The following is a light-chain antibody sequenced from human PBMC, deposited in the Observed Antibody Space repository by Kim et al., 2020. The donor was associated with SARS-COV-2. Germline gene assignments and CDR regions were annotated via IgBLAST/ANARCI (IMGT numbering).Light chain of an antibody. CDR1: QSIRTW. J-gene: IGKJ1*01. Sequence: DIQMTQSPSTLSASVGDRVTITCRASQSIRTWLAWHQQKPGKAPKLLIYKASSLESGVPSRFSGSGSGTEFTLTISSLQPDDFATYYCQDYSGTLRTFGQGTKVDIK. CDR3: QDYSGTLRT. CDR2: KAS. V-gene: IGKV1-5*03.